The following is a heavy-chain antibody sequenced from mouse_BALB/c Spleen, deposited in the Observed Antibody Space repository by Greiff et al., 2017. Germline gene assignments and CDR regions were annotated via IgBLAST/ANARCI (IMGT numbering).Heavy chain of an antibody. D-gene: IGHD2-4*01. CDR3: ARDYDYSFAY. CDR2: ISSGSSTI. Sequence: EVKLVESGGGLVQPGGSRKLSCAASGFTFSSFGMHWVRQAPEKGLEWVAYISSGSSTIYYADTVKGRFTISRDNPKNTLFLQMTSLRSEDTAMYYCARDYDYSFAYWGQGTLVTVSA. CDR1: GFTFSSFG. V-gene: IGHV5-17*02. J-gene: IGHJ3*01.